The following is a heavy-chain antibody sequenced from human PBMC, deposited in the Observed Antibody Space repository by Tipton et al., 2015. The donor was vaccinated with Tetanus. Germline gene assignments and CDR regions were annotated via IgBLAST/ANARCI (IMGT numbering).Heavy chain of an antibody. J-gene: IGHJ4*02. V-gene: IGHV3-30-3*01. Sequence: SLRLSCAASGFTFSSYAMHWVRQAPGKGLEWVAVISYDGSNKYYADSVKGRFTISRDNSKNTLYLQMNSLRAEDTAVYYCAREYSSSWYYIDYWGQGTLVTVSS. CDR3: AREYSSSWYYIDY. D-gene: IGHD6-13*01. CDR2: ISYDGSNK. CDR1: GFTFSSYA.